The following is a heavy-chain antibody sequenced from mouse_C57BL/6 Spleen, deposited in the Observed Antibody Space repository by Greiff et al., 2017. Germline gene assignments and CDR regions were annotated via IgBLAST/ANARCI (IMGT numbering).Heavy chain of an antibody. CDR3: ASVGGNYVGYYYAMDY. CDR2: IWTGGGT. V-gene: IGHV2-9-1*01. CDR1: GFSLTSYA. J-gene: IGHJ4*01. Sequence: QVQLKESGPGLVAPSQSLSITCTVSGFSLTSYAISWVRQPPGKGLEWLGVIWTGGGTTYNSALKSRLSISKDNSKSQVFLKMNSLQTDDTARYYCASVGGNYVGYYYAMDYWGQGTSVTVSS. D-gene: IGHD2-1*01.